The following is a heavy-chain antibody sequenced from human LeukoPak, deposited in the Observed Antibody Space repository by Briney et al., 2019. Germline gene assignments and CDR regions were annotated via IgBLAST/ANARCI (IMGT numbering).Heavy chain of an antibody. CDR1: GFTFSSYG. CDR2: IRYDGSNK. D-gene: IGHD6-19*01. J-gene: IGHJ4*02. V-gene: IGHV3-30*02. CDR3: AKADSSGRLTTLDY. Sequence: GGSLRLSCAASGFTFSSYGMHWVRQAPGKGLEWVAFIRYDGSNKYYADSVKGRFTISRDNSKNTLYLQMNSLRAEDTAVYYCAKADSSGRLTTLDYWGQGTLVTVSS.